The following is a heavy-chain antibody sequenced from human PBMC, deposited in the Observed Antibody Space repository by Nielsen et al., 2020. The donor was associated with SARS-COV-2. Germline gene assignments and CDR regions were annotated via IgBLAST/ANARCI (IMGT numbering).Heavy chain of an antibody. V-gene: IGHV4-39*01. CDR1: GGSISSSGYY. CDR3: ARVQYMATVTTYFDY. J-gene: IGHJ4*02. Sequence: SETLSLTCNVSGGSISSSGYYWAWIRQPPGKGLEWIGSIYYTGSTYYQSFLKSRVTISVDTSKNQFSLKLSSVTAADTAVYYCARVQYMATVTTYFDYWGQGTLVTVSS. D-gene: IGHD4-17*01. CDR2: IYYTGST.